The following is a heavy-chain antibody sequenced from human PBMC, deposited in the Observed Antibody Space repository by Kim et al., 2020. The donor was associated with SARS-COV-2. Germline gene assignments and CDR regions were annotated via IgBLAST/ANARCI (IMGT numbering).Heavy chain of an antibody. CDR2: INHSGST. CDR3: ASNRRGYSYGGDYYFDY. D-gene: IGHD5-18*01. CDR1: GGSFSGYY. J-gene: IGHJ4*02. V-gene: IGHV4-34*01. Sequence: SETLSLTCAVYGGSFSGYYWSWIRQPPGKGLECIGEINHSGSTNYNPSLKSRVTISVDTSKNQFSLKLSSVTAADTAVYYCASNRRGYSYGGDYYFDYWGQGTLVTVSS.